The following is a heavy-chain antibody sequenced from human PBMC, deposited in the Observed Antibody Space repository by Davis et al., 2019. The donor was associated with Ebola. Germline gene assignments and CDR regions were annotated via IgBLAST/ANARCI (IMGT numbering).Heavy chain of an antibody. CDR3: AREPAAPDITGINDYYYGMDV. CDR1: GGSISSGGYY. V-gene: IGHV4-31*03. D-gene: IGHD1-20*01. Sequence: PSETLSLTCTVSGGSISSGGYYWSWIRQHPGKGLEWIGYIYYSGSTYYNPSLKSRVTISVDTSKNQFSLKLSSVTAADTAVYYCAREPAAPDITGINDYYYGMDVWGQGTTVTVSS. CDR2: IYYSGST. J-gene: IGHJ6*02.